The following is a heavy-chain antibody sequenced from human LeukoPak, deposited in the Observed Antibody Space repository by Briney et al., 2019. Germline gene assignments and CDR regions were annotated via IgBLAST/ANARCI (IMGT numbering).Heavy chain of an antibody. CDR1: GFTFSSFA. CDR3: ANGYHSGSYFAL. J-gene: IGHJ4*02. V-gene: IGHV3-23*01. CDR2: ISVSGGST. Sequence: SGGSLRLSCAASGFTFSSFAMSWVRQAPGKGLEWVSGISVSGGSTYYADSVRGRFTISRDNSKNTLSLQMNSLRGEDTAVYYCANGYHSGSYFALWGQGTLVTVSS. D-gene: IGHD3-10*01.